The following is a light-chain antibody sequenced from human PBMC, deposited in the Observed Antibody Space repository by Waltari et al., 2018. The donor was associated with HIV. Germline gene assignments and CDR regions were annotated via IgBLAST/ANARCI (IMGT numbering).Light chain of an antibody. CDR1: SSNIGSGYD. Sequence: QSVLTQPPSVSGAPGQRVSISCSGGSSNIGSGYDVHWYQQFPGRAPKVLIYANTNRPSGVPDRFSGSKSGYSASLVITGLQAEDDADDYCQSYDSSLSGWVFGGGTKLTVL. V-gene: IGLV1-40*01. CDR3: QSYDSSLSGWV. J-gene: IGLJ3*02. CDR2: ANT.